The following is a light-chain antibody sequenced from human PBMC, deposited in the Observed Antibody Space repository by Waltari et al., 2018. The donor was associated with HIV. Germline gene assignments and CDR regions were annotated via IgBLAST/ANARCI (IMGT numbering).Light chain of an antibody. CDR3: AAWDDSLSDYV. CDR2: RND. J-gene: IGLJ1*01. Sequence: QSVLTQPPSASGTPGQRVTISCSGGSSNIGSNYVFWYQLLPGTAPKLLVYRNDQGPSGVPDRLSGSKSGTSASLAISGLRSEDEADYYCAAWDDSLSDYVFGTGTKVTVL. V-gene: IGLV1-47*01. CDR1: SSNIGSNY.